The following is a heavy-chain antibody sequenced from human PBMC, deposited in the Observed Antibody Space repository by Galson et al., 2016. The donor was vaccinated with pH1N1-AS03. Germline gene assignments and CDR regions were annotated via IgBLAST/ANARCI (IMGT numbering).Heavy chain of an antibody. D-gene: IGHD6-13*01. Sequence: SLRLSCAAAGFTFSSYAMFWVRQAPGKGLEYVSAISGNGFSTYYANSVKGRFTISRDNSKNTLYLQMGSLRAEDMAVYYCARGPVSYSNYWFPPPDYWGQGTLVTVSS. CDR1: GFTFSSYA. J-gene: IGHJ4*02. V-gene: IGHV3-64*01. CDR2: ISGNGFST. CDR3: ARGPVSYSNYWFPPPDY.